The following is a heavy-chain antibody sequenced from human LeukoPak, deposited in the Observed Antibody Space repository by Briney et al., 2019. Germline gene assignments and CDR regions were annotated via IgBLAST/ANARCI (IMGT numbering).Heavy chain of an antibody. CDR1: GYTFSNYA. CDR2: INAGNGNI. CDR3: ARGIHVPAPSRYYLDY. V-gene: IGHV1-3*01. Sequence: ASVKVSCKASGYTFSNYAIHWMRQAPGQRLEWMGWINAGNGNIKYSQKFQGRVTITRDTSASTAYLELSSLTYEDTALYYCARGIHVPAPSRYYLDYWGQGTLVTVSS. D-gene: IGHD2-2*01. J-gene: IGHJ4*02.